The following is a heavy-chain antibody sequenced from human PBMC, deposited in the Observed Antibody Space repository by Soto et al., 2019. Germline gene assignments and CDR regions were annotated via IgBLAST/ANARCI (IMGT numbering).Heavy chain of an antibody. V-gene: IGHV1-46*01. CDR1: GYTFTSYY. CDR3: ARYNWNDRYYYGMDV. J-gene: IGHJ6*02. CDR2: INPSGGST. D-gene: IGHD1-1*01. Sequence: ASVKVSCKASGYTFTSYYMHWVRQAPGQGLEWMGIINPSGGSTSYAQKFQGRVTMTRDTSTSTVYMELSSLRSEDTAVYYCARYNWNDRYYYGMDVWGQGTTVTVSS.